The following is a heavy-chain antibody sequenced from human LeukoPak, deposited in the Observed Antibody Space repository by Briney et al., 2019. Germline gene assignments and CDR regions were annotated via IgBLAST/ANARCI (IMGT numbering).Heavy chain of an antibody. CDR3: ATVLHRYSYGYYFDY. Sequence: ASVKVSCKVSGYTPTELSMHWVRQAPGKGLEWMGGFDPEDGETIYAQKFQGRVTMTEDTSTDTAYMELSSLRSEDTAVYYCATVLHRYSYGYYFDYWGQGTLVTVSS. D-gene: IGHD5-18*01. CDR1: GYTPTELS. CDR2: FDPEDGET. V-gene: IGHV1-24*01. J-gene: IGHJ4*02.